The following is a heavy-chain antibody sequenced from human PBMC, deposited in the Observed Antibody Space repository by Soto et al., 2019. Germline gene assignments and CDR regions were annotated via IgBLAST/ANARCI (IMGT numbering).Heavy chain of an antibody. D-gene: IGHD1-1*01. CDR1: GGSISSSNW. CDR2: IYNSGST. Sequence: QVQLQESGAGLVKPSGTLSLTCAVSGGSISSSNWWRWVRQPPGKGLEWIGGIYNSGSTNYNPSLKSRVTISVEEYKNQFPLKLRSVTAADTAAYYCARDHNLDTTVVDYDYGMDVWGQGTTVTVSS. J-gene: IGHJ6*02. CDR3: ARDHNLDTTVVDYDYGMDV. V-gene: IGHV4-4*02.